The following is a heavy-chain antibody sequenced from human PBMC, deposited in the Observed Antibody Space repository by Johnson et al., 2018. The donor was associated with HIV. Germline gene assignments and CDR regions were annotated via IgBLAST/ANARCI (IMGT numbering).Heavy chain of an antibody. CDR1: GFSFGTYA. V-gene: IGHV3-30*03. Sequence: QVQLVESGGGVVQPGRSLRLSCAASGFSFGTYAIHWVRQAPGKGLEWVAVISHDGSNKYYADSVKGRFTISRDNFKNTLYLQMNSLRAGDTAVYYCARGLGYSSTWYLNDAFDIWGQGTLVTVSS. D-gene: IGHD6-13*01. CDR3: ARGLGYSSTWYLNDAFDI. J-gene: IGHJ3*02. CDR2: ISHDGSNK.